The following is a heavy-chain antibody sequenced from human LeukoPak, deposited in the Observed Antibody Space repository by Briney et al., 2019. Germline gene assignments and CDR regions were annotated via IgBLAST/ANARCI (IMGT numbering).Heavy chain of an antibody. Sequence: SGPTLVNPTQTLTLTCTFAGFSLSTSGVGVGWIRQPPGKALEWLALIYWDDDKRYSPSLKSRLTITKDTSKNQVVLTMTNMDPVDTATYYCAHSSYGSGSYYTINWFDPWGQGTLVTVSS. CDR2: IYWDDDK. J-gene: IGHJ5*02. V-gene: IGHV2-5*02. D-gene: IGHD3-10*01. CDR3: AHSSYGSGSYYTINWFDP. CDR1: GFSLSTSGVG.